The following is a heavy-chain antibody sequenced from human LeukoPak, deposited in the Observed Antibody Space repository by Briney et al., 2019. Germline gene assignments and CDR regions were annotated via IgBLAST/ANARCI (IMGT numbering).Heavy chain of an antibody. CDR3: ARGLPRRQWLVRGWFDP. J-gene: IGHJ5*02. Sequence: ASVKVSCKASGYTFTSYDINWVRQTTGQGLEWMGWMNPNSGNTGYAQKFQGRVTMTRNTSISTAYMELSSLRSEDTAVYYCARGLPRRQWLVRGWFDPWGQGTAVTVSS. CDR2: MNPNSGNT. CDR1: GYTFTSYD. V-gene: IGHV1-8*01. D-gene: IGHD6-19*01.